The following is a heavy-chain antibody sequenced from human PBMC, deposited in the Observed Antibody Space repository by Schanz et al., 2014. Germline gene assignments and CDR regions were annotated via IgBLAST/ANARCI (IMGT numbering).Heavy chain of an antibody. D-gene: IGHD3-22*01. CDR2: IYSGIGA. Sequence: VQLVESGGGLVQPGGSLRLSCAVSGFTVSSNHMSWVRQAPGKGLEWVSVIYSGIGAYYADSVKDRFTVSRDNSKNTVYLQMNRLRAEDTAVYYCARVHHYDPSGWGYFDYWGHGALVAVSS. CDR1: GFTVSSNH. V-gene: IGHV3-66*01. J-gene: IGHJ4*01. CDR3: ARVHHYDPSGWGYFDY.